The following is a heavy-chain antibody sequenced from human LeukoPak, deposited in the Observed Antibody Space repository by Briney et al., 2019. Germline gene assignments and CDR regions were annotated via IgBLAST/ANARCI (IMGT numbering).Heavy chain of an antibody. CDR1: GGSFSGYY. Sequence: SETLSLTCAVYGGSFSGYYWSWSRQPPGKGLEWIGEINHSGSTNYNPSLKSRVTISVDTSKNQFSLKLSSVTAADTAVYYCARGRGIRFDPWGQGTLVTVSS. J-gene: IGHJ5*02. CDR3: ARGRGIRFDP. D-gene: IGHD6-13*01. CDR2: INHSGST. V-gene: IGHV4-34*01.